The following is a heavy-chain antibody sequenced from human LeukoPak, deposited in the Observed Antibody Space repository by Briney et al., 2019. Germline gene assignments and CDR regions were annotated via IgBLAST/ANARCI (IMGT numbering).Heavy chain of an antibody. V-gene: IGHV3-30*03. CDR2: ISYDGSNK. J-gene: IGHJ4*02. Sequence: HPGRSLRLSCAASGFTFSSYGMHWVRQAPGKGPEWVAVISYDGSNKYYADSVKGRFTISRDNSKNTLYLQMNSLRAEDTAVYYCARAQWPDYWGQGTLVTVSS. CDR3: ARAQWPDY. CDR1: GFTFSSYG. D-gene: IGHD6-19*01.